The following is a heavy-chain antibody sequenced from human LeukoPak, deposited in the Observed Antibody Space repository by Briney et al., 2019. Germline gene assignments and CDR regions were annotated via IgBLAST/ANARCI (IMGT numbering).Heavy chain of an antibody. CDR3: ARDMAYYDILTGQMDY. D-gene: IGHD3-9*01. J-gene: IGHJ4*02. V-gene: IGHV1-2*06. CDR1: GYTFPGYY. Sequence: PSVKVSCKASGYTFPGYYMHWVRQAPGQGLEWMGRINPNSGGTNYAQKFQGRVTMTRDTSISTAYMELSRLRSDDTAVYDCARDMAYYDILTGQMDYWGQGTLVTVSS. CDR2: INPNSGGT.